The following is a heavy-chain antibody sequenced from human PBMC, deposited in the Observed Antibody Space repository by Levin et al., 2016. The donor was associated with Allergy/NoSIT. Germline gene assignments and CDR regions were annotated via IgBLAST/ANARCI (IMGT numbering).Heavy chain of an antibody. CDR1: GGSISSGGYY. CDR3: AREVVRRDGYNVS. D-gene: IGHD5-24*01. Sequence: SETLSLTCTVSGGSISSGGYYWSWIRQHPGKGLEWIGYIYYSGSTYYNPSLKSRVTISVDTSKNQFSLKLSSVTAADTAVYYCAREVVRRDGYNVSWGQGTMVTVSS. CDR2: IYYSGST. J-gene: IGHJ3*01. V-gene: IGHV4-31*03.